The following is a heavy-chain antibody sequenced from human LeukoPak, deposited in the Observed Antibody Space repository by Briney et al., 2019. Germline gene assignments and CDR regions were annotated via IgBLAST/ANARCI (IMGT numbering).Heavy chain of an antibody. CDR2: ISAYNGNT. J-gene: IGHJ4*02. V-gene: IGHV1-18*01. CDR3: ATDLRCSGGSCPLN. D-gene: IGHD2-15*01. Sequence: ASVKVSCKASGYTFTSYGISWVRQAPGQGLEWMGWISAYNGNTNYAQKFQGRVTMTEDTSTDTAYMELSSLRSEDTAVYYCATDLRCSGGSCPLNWGQGTLVTVSS. CDR1: GYTFTSYG.